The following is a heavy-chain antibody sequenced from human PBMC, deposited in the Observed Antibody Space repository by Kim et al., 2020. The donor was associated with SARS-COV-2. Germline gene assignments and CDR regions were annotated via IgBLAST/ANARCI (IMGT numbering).Heavy chain of an antibody. Sequence: GGSLRLSCAASEITFSDHYMDWVRQGPGKGREWVGRIANKANSYTTEYAASVKGRFTISRDDSKNSLYLQMNTLKTEDTAAYFCARGYSGGPIYAFDIWGQGTMVTVSS. V-gene: IGHV3-72*01. CDR1: EITFSDHY. CDR2: IANKANSYTT. D-gene: IGHD6-19*01. CDR3: ARGYSGGPIYAFDI. J-gene: IGHJ3*02.